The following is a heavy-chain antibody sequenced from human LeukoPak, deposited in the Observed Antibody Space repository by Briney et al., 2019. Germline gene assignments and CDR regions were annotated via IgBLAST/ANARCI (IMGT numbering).Heavy chain of an antibody. Sequence: ASVKVSCKASGYTFTSYGISWVRQAPGQGLEWMGWISAYNGNTNYAQKLQGRVTMTTDTSTSTAYMELRSLRSGDTAVYYCARVTMVRGVIREGSDYWGQGTLVTVSS. J-gene: IGHJ4*02. D-gene: IGHD3-10*01. CDR3: ARVTMVRGVIREGSDY. CDR1: GYTFTSYG. CDR2: ISAYNGNT. V-gene: IGHV1-18*01.